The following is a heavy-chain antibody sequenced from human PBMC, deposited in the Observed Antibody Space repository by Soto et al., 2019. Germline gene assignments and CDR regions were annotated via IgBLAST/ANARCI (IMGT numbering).Heavy chain of an antibody. J-gene: IGHJ6*02. CDR3: ARDIATAEYYYYGMDV. CDR2: ISAYNGNT. D-gene: IGHD1-26*01. CDR1: GYTFTSYG. Sequence: ASVKVSCKASGYTFTSYGISWVRQAPGQGLEWMGWISAYNGNTNYAQKLQGRVTMTTDTSTSTAYTELRSLRSDDTAVYYCARDIATAEYYYYGMDVWGQGTTVTVSS. V-gene: IGHV1-18*01.